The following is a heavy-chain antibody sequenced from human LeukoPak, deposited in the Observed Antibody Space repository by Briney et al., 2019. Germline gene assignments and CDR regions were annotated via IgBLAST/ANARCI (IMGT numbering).Heavy chain of an antibody. V-gene: IGHV4-34*01. J-gene: IGHJ4*02. Sequence: SETLSLTCAVYGGSFSGYYWSWIRQPPGKGLEWIGEINHSGSTNYNPSLKSRVTISVDTSKNQFSLKLSSVTAADTAVYYCASQKNYWGQGTLVTVSS. CDR1: GGSFSGYY. CDR2: INHSGST. CDR3: ASQKNY.